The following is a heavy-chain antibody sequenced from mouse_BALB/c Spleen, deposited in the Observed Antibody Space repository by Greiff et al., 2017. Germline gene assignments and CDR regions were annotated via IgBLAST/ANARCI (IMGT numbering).Heavy chain of an antibody. CDR2: INPSSGDT. V-gene: IGHV1-4*02. CDR1: GYTFTSYT. Sequence: QVQLKESAAELARPGASVKMSCKASGYTFTSYTMHWGKQRPGQGLGWSGYINPSSGDTEYTQKFKDKTTLTADKSSSTAYMQLSSLTSEDSAVYCCARDYGNYVGYWGQGTTLTVSS. D-gene: IGHD2-1*01. CDR3: ARDYGNYVGY. J-gene: IGHJ2*01.